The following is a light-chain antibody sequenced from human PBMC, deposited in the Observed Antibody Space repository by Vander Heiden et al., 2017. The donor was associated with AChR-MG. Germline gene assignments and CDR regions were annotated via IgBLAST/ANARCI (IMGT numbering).Light chain of an antibody. J-gene: IGKJ2*01. CDR3: QHDDNLPRT. Sequence: IQMTQSPSSLSASVGDRVTLTCQASQDISNYLNWYQQKPGKAPKLLIYDASNLKTGVPSRFSGSGSGTDFTFTISSLQPEDTATYYCQHDDNLPRTFGQGTKLEIK. CDR2: DAS. CDR1: QDISNY. V-gene: IGKV1-33*01.